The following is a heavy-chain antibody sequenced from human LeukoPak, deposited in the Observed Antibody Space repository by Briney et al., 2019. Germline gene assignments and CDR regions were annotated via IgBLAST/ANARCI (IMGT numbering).Heavy chain of an antibody. D-gene: IGHD3-22*01. CDR2: ISWNSGSI. Sequence: PGRSLRLSCAASGFTFDDYAMHWVRQAPGKGLEWVSGISWNSGSIGYADSVKGRFTISRDNAKNSLYLQMNSLRAEDTALYYCAKGPSYYDSSGYYTWGQGTLVTVSS. CDR3: AKGPSYYDSSGYYT. J-gene: IGHJ4*02. V-gene: IGHV3-9*01. CDR1: GFTFDDYA.